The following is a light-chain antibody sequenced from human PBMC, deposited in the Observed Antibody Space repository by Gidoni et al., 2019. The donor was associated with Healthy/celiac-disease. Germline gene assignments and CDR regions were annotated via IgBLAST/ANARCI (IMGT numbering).Light chain of an antibody. V-gene: IGLV1-47*01. J-gene: IGLJ1*01. CDR1: SSNIGSNY. CDR3: AAWDDSLSGSYV. Sequence: QSVLTQPPSASGTPGQRVTISCSGSSSNIGSNYVYWYQQLPGTAPKLLIYRNNQRPSGVPDRFSGSKSGTSASLAISGLRSEDEADYYCAAWDDSLSGSYVFGTGTKVXVX. CDR2: RNN.